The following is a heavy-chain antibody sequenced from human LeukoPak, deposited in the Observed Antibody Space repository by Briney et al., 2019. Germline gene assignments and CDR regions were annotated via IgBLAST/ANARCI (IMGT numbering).Heavy chain of an antibody. CDR3: ARDFRNAGDY. Sequence: GGSLRLSCAASGFTFTTYWINWVRQAPGKGLEWVAVINQDGSEKYYVDSVKGRFTISRDNAKNSLYLQMNSLRAEDTAVYYCARDFRNAGDYWGQGTLVTVSS. J-gene: IGHJ4*02. CDR2: INQDGSEK. CDR1: GFTFTTYW. V-gene: IGHV3-7*01. D-gene: IGHD1-14*01.